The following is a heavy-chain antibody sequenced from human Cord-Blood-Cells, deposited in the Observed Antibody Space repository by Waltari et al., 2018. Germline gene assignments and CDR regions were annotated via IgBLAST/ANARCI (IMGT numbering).Heavy chain of an antibody. J-gene: IGHJ4*02. CDR3: ASRTVTREADY. D-gene: IGHD4-17*01. V-gene: IGHV3-53*02. CDR1: GFTVSSNY. Sequence: EVQLVETGGGLIQPGGSLRLSCAASGFTVSSNYMSWVRQAPGKGLEWVSVIDSGGSTYYADSAKGRFTISRDNSKNTLYLQMNSLRAEDTAVYYCASRTVTREADYWGQGTLVTVSS. CDR2: IDSGGST.